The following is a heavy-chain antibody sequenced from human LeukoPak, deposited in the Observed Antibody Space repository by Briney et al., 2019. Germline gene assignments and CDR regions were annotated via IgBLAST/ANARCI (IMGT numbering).Heavy chain of an antibody. V-gene: IGHV4-39*07. J-gene: IGHJ3*02. CDR1: GGSISSSSYY. CDR3: ARTDWAAHAFDI. CDR2: IYYSGST. Sequence: PSETLSLTCTVSGGSISSSSYYWGWIRQPPGKGLEWIGSIYYSGSTYYNPSLKSRVTISVDTSKNQFSLKLSSVTAADTAVYYCARTDWAAHAFDIWGQGTMVTVSS. D-gene: IGHD3-9*01.